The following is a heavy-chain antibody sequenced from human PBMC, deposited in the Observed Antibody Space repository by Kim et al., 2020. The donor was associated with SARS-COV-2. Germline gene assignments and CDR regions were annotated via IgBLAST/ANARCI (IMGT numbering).Heavy chain of an antibody. V-gene: IGHV7-4-1*02. J-gene: IGHJ5*02. CDR3: ARDPRRIAVAEGFDP. Sequence: ASVKVSCKASGYTFTSYAMNWVRQAPGQGLEWMGWINTNTGNPTYAQGFTGRFVFSLDTSVSTAYLQISSLKAEDTAVYYCARDPRRIAVAEGFDPWGQGTLVTVSS. D-gene: IGHD6-19*01. CDR2: INTNTGNP. CDR1: GYTFTSYA.